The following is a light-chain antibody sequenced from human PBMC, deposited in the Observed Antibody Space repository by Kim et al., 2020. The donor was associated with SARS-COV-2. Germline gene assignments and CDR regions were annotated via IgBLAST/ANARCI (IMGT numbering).Light chain of an antibody. CDR3: LQYNSWPPLT. CDR2: GAS. Sequence: VSPGERATLSCWASQSVSNNLAWYQQKPGQAPRLLIYGASTRATGIPARFSGSGSGTEFTLTISSLQSEDFAVYYCLQYNSWPPLTFGGGTKVEI. CDR1: QSVSNN. J-gene: IGKJ4*01. V-gene: IGKV3-15*01.